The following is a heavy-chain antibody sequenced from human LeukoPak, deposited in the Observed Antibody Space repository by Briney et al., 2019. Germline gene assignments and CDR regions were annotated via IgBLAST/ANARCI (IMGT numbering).Heavy chain of an antibody. D-gene: IGHD3-3*01. V-gene: IGHV3-48*03. CDR1: GFTFGSFE. CDR2: ISSSGSTI. CDR3: ARDGRFYTFWSESLNPLDC. Sequence: GGSLRLSCAASGFTFGSFEMNWVRQAPGKGLEWVSFISSSGSTIYYSASVEGRFTISRDNAKNSLYLQMDSLRAEDTAVYYCARDGRFYTFWSESLNPLDCWGQGTLVTVSS. J-gene: IGHJ4*02.